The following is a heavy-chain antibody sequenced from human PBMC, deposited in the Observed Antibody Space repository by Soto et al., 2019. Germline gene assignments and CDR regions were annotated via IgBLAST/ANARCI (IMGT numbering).Heavy chain of an antibody. CDR3: AKDRRQLKHDYYMDV. V-gene: IGHV3-30*18. J-gene: IGHJ6*03. Sequence: PGGSMRLSCAASGFTFSSYGMHWARQDPGKGLEWVAVISYDGSNKYYADSVKGRFTISRDNSKNTLYLQMNSLRAEDTAVYYCAKDRRQLKHDYYMDVWGKGTTVTVSS. CDR1: GFTFSSYG. D-gene: IGHD6-6*01. CDR2: ISYDGSNK.